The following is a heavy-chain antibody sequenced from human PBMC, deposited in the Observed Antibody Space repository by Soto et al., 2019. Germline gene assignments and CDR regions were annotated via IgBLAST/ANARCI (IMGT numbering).Heavy chain of an antibody. CDR1: GYTFTSYG. D-gene: IGHD2-2*01. V-gene: IGHV1-18*01. CDR2: ISAYNGNT. J-gene: IGHJ4*01. Sequence: ASVKVSCKASGYTFTSYGISWVRQAPGQGLEWMGWISAYNGNTNYAQKLQGRVTMTTDTSTRTACMELRRLRSDDTPVYYCARRREYQLLTDHWDKETLVAASS. CDR3: ARRREYQLLTDH.